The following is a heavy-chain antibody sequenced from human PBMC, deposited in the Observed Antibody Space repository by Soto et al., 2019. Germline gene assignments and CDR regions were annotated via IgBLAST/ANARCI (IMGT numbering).Heavy chain of an antibody. CDR1: GFTFSSYA. J-gene: IGHJ3*02. Sequence: GGSLRLSCAASGFTFSSYAMSWVRQAPGKGLEWVSAISGSGGSTYYADSVKGRFTISRDNSKNTLYLQMNSLRAEDTAVYYCAKGCGSSSRYICAIDIWGQGTIVTVSS. CDR2: ISGSGGST. V-gene: IGHV3-23*01. D-gene: IGHD6-13*01. CDR3: AKGCGSSSRYICAIDI.